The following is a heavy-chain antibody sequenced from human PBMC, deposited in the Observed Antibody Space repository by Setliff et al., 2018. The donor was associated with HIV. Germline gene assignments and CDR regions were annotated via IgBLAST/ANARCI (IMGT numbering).Heavy chain of an antibody. CDR1: GGSISSGNYY. Sequence: PSETLSLTCTVSGGSISSGNYYWSWIRQSAGKGLEWIGHIYTSGSTSYNPSLKSRVTISVDTSKNQFSLKLSSVTAADTAVYYCAGSKVGYCSGGSCYLEYYYYMDIWGKGTTVTVSS. J-gene: IGHJ6*03. V-gene: IGHV4-61*09. CDR3: AGSKVGYCSGGSCYLEYYYYMDI. CDR2: IYTSGST. D-gene: IGHD2-15*01.